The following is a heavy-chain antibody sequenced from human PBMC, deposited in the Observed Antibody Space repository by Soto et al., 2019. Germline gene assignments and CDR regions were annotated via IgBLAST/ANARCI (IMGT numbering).Heavy chain of an antibody. J-gene: IGHJ4*01. CDR1: GGTFSSYA. CDR3: ARASSYYYDSSGYPVRYFDY. Sequence: SVKVSCTASGGTFSSYASSWVRQAPGQGLEWMGGIIPIFGTANYAQKFQGRVTITADESTSTAYMELSSLRSEDTAVYYCARASSYYYDSSGYPVRYFDYWGQGTLVTVSS. CDR2: IIPIFGTA. D-gene: IGHD3-22*01. V-gene: IGHV1-69*13.